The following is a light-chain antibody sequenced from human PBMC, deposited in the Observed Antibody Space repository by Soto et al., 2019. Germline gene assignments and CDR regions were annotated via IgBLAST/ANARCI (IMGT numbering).Light chain of an antibody. CDR2: GAY. J-gene: IGKJ5*01. CDR1: QTVIHNY. CDR3: QQHGTSPIT. V-gene: IGKV3-20*01. Sequence: EIVLTQSTGPLFLSPGERATLSCRASQTVIHNYLAWHQQTPGQPTRLIVYGAYSRATGIADRFSGSGSGTDFPLTISRLEPEDVAVYCCQQHGTSPITFGQGTRLEI.